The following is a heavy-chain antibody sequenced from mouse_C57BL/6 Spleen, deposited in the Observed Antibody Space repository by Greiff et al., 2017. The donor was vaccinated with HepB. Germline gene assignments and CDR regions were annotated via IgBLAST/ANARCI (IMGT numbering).Heavy chain of an antibody. CDR2: INPNNGGT. J-gene: IGHJ1*03. CDR3: ARALLTASYWYFDV. Sequence: EVQLQQSGPELVKPGASVKISCKASGYTFTDYYMNWVKQSHGKSLEWIGDINPNNGGTSYNQKFKGKATLTVDKSSSTAYMELRSLTSEDSAVYYCARALLTASYWYFDVWGTGTTVTVSS. D-gene: IGHD4-1*01. CDR1: GYTFTDYY. V-gene: IGHV1-26*01.